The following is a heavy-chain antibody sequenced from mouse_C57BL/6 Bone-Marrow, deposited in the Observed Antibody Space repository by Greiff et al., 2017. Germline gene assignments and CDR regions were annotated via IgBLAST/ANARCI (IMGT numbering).Heavy chain of an antibody. CDR2: ISSGSSTI. CDR1: GFTFSDYG. Sequence: EVQLMESGGGLVKPGGSLKLSCAASGFTFSDYGMHWVRQAPVKGLEWVAYISSGSSTIYYAATVKGRFTFSRDNANNTLFLQMTSLRSGDTAMFYCARPMDYWDQGTSVTVSS. CDR3: ARPMDY. J-gene: IGHJ4*01. V-gene: IGHV5-17*01.